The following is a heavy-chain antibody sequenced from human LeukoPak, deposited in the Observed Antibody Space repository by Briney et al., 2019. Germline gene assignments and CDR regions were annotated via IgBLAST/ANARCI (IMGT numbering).Heavy chain of an antibody. Sequence: ASVKVSCKASGYTFTSYGISWVRQAPGQGLEWMGWISAYNGNTNYAQKLQGRVTMTRDMSTSTVYMELSSLRSEDTAVYYCARDKDPSYYYDSSGLDYWGQGTLVTVSS. CDR2: ISAYNGNT. D-gene: IGHD3-22*01. V-gene: IGHV1-18*01. CDR3: ARDKDPSYYYDSSGLDY. J-gene: IGHJ4*02. CDR1: GYTFTSYG.